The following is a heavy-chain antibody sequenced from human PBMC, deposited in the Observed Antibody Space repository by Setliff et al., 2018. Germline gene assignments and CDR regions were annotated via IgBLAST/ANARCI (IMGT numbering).Heavy chain of an antibody. J-gene: IGHJ6*02. V-gene: IGHV3-21*01. Sequence: GSLRLSCAASGFTFSNAWMTWVRQAPGKGLEWVSSISSSSSYIYYADSVKGRFTISRDNAKNSLYLQMNSLRAEDTAVYYCASGCIAASRCYGMDVWGQGTTVTVSS. D-gene: IGHD6-6*01. CDR1: GFTFSNAW. CDR3: ASGCIAASRCYGMDV. CDR2: ISSSSSYI.